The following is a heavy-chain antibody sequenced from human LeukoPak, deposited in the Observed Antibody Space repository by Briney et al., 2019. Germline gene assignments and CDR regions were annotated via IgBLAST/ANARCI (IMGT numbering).Heavy chain of an antibody. CDR2: INHSGST. V-gene: IGHV4-34*01. Sequence: SETLSLTCTVSGGSISGYYWSWIRQPPGKGLEWIGEINHSGSTNYNPSLKSRVTISVDTSKNQFSLKLSSVTAADTAVYYCARVIYDSRNFDYWGQGTLVTVSS. CDR1: GGSISGYY. D-gene: IGHD3-22*01. J-gene: IGHJ4*02. CDR3: ARVIYDSRNFDY.